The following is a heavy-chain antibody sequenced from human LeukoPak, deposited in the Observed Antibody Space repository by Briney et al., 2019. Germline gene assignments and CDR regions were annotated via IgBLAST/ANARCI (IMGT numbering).Heavy chain of an antibody. Sequence: PGGSLRLSCAASGFTFSSYWMSWVRQAPGKGLEWVANIKQDGSEKYYVDSVKGRFTISRDNSKNTLSLQMNSLRAEDTAVYYCAKWYCYDSSGYVWGQGTLVTVSS. V-gene: IGHV3-7*03. CDR3: AKWYCYDSSGYV. CDR1: GFTFSSYW. D-gene: IGHD3-22*01. CDR2: IKQDGSEK. J-gene: IGHJ4*02.